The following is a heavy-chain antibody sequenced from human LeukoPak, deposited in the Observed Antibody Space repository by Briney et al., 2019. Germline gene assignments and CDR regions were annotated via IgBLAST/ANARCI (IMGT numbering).Heavy chain of an antibody. Sequence: GGSLRPSCPPYALTFSSYAISWVRHAPGNRLQCVSAITGTSGSTYHTDSLKGRFTISRDTSNNSLYLQMNSLRPEHTAVYYCAKDRSTLPIVSGSRGFHYWGQGTLVTVSS. D-gene: IGHD3-16*01. J-gene: IGHJ4*02. CDR3: AKDRSTLPIVSGSRGFHY. V-gene: IGHV3-23*01. CDR1: ALTFSSYA. CDR2: ITGTSGST.